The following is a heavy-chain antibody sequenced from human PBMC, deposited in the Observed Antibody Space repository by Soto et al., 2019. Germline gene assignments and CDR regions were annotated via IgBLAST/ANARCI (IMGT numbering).Heavy chain of an antibody. Sequence: QVQLVQSGAEVKKPGASVKVSCKASGYTFTSYYMHWVLQAPGQGLAWMGIINPSGGSTSYAQKFQGRGTMTRDTSTSTVYMELSSLRSEDTAVYYCARSAVAGPISDAFDIWGKGTMVTVSS. CDR3: ARSAVAGPISDAFDI. CDR1: GYTFTSYY. J-gene: IGHJ3*02. V-gene: IGHV1-46*01. CDR2: INPSGGST. D-gene: IGHD6-19*01.